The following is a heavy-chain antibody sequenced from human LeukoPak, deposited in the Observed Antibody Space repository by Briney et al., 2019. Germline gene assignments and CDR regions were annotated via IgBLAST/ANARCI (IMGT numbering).Heavy chain of an antibody. J-gene: IGHJ4*02. Sequence: KPGGSLRLSCAASAFTFSDYTMTWVRQAPGKGLEWVSSITSSSTYIYYADSVKGRFTISRDNTKNSLYLQMNSLRAEDTAVYYCAIGRTGTSAYFDYWGQGTLVTVSS. CDR3: AIGRTGTSAYFDY. D-gene: IGHD1-1*01. CDR1: AFTFSDYT. V-gene: IGHV3-21*01. CDR2: ITSSSTYI.